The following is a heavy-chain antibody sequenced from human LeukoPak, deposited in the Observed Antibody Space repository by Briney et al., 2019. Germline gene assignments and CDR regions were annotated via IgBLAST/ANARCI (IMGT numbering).Heavy chain of an antibody. Sequence: GGSLSLSCAASGFTFSDYYMSWIRQAPGKGLEWVSYIRSSGSTIYYADSVKGRFTISRDNAKNSLYLQMNSLRAEDTAVYYCASLYYYDSSGYYYADAFDIWGQGTMVTVSS. D-gene: IGHD3-22*01. CDR2: IRSSGSTI. CDR1: GFTFSDYY. CDR3: ASLYYYDSSGYYYADAFDI. V-gene: IGHV3-11*01. J-gene: IGHJ3*02.